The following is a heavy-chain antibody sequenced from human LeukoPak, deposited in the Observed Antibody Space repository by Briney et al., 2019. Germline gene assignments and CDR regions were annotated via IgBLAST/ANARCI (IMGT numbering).Heavy chain of an antibody. CDR1: GYTFTSNA. CDR2: INTNTGNP. CDR3: ACGGSYYGNDAFDI. Sequence: ASVKVSCKASGYTFTSNATHWVQQAPGQGLEWMGWINTNTGNPTYAQGFTGRFVFSLDTSVSTAYLQISSLKAEDTAVYYCACGGSYYGNDAFDIWGQGTMVTVSS. D-gene: IGHD1-26*01. J-gene: IGHJ3*02. V-gene: IGHV7-4-1*02.